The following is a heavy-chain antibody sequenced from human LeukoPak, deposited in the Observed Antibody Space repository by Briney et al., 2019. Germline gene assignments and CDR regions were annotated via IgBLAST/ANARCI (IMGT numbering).Heavy chain of an antibody. J-gene: IGHJ3*01. CDR1: GYSISSGYY. D-gene: IGHD3-3*01. V-gene: IGHV4-38-2*02. CDR2: IYHSGST. CDR3: ARYLRSLGNEAFDL. Sequence: SETLSLTCNVSGYSISSGYYWGWIRQPPGKGLEWIGSIYHSGSTYYNPSLKSRVTISVDTSKNQFSLKLSSVTAADTAVYYCARYLRSLGNEAFDLWGQGTMVTVSS.